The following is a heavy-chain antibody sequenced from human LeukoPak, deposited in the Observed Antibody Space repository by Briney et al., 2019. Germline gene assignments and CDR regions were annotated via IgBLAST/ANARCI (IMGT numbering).Heavy chain of an antibody. Sequence: GRSLRLSCAASGFTFSSYAMHWVRQAPGKGLEWVAVISYDGSNKYYADSVKGRFTISRDNSKNTLYLQMNSLRAEDTAVYYCARAVTTDFDYWGQGTLVTVSS. D-gene: IGHD4-17*01. CDR2: ISYDGSNK. V-gene: IGHV3-30-3*01. CDR1: GFTFSSYA. CDR3: ARAVTTDFDY. J-gene: IGHJ4*02.